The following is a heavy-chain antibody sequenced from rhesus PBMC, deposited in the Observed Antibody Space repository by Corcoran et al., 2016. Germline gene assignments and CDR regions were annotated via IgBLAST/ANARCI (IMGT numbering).Heavy chain of an antibody. CDR3: ASNSGSWNLGDAFDF. V-gene: IGHV4-173*01. CDR2: NSGSGWST. J-gene: IGHJ3*01. Sequence: QLQLQESGPGLVKPSETLSLTCAVSGGSISSNYWSWIRQPPGKGLEWIVLNSGSGWSTDYNPSLNSQVTISTDTSKNQFSLKLGSVTAADTAVYYCASNSGSWNLGDAFDFWGQGLRVTVSS. D-gene: IGHD6-25*01. CDR1: GGSISSNY.